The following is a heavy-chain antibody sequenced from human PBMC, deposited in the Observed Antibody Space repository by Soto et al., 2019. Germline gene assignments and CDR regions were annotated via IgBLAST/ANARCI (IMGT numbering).Heavy chain of an antibody. CDR1: GGSISSYY. V-gene: IGHV4-59*08. J-gene: IGHJ6*03. D-gene: IGHD6-13*01. CDR2: IYYSGST. Sequence: SETLSLTCTVSGGSISSYYWSWIRQPPGKGLEWIGYIYYSGSTNYNPSLKSRVTISVDTSKNQFSLKLSSVTAADMAVYYCARRVSSSWPYYYYYMDVWGKGSTVTVSS. CDR3: ARRVSSSWPYYYYYMDV.